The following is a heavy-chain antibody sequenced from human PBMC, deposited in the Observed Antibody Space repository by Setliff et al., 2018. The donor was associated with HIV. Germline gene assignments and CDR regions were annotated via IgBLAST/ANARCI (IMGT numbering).Heavy chain of an antibody. V-gene: IGHV1-69*10. CDR1: GGTSSTHA. CDR2: IISILEIT. D-gene: IGHD3-10*01. J-gene: IGHJ3*02. CDR3: AGPRGDEAFDI. Sequence: ASVKVSCKASGGTSSTHAMNWVRQAPGQGLEWMGQIISILEITDYAQEFQGRLTITADEPTNTIYMELSGLRSEDTAVYYCAGPRGDEAFDIWGQGTMVTVSS.